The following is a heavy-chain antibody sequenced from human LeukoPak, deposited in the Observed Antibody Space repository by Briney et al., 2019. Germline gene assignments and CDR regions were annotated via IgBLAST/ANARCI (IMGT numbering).Heavy chain of an antibody. V-gene: IGHV3-48*03. J-gene: IGHJ4*02. Sequence: GGSLRLSCAASGFTFSSYEMNWVRQAPGKGLEWVSYISSSGSTIYYADSVKGRFTISRDNAKNSLYLQMNSLRAEDTAVYYCARVPDSYGFVDLTYYFDYWGQGTLVTVSS. D-gene: IGHD5-18*01. CDR1: GFTFSSYE. CDR2: ISSSGSTI. CDR3: ARVPDSYGFVDLTYYFDY.